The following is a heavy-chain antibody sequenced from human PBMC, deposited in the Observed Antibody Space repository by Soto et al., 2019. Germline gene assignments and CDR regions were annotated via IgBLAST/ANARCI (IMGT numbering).Heavy chain of an antibody. Sequence: QVQFVQSGADLKKPGASVRVSCKPSGCTLTNYAIQWVRQAAGQRRERMGWIDPGSGHARYPQKLQGPISSTRDPSANTFYMELSSLTSEDTDVYFCTRDLNGGNTFDYWGQGALVTVSS. CDR2: IDPGSGHA. V-gene: IGHV1-3*01. J-gene: IGHJ4*02. CDR1: GCTLTNYA. CDR3: TRDLNGGNTFDY. D-gene: IGHD3-16*01.